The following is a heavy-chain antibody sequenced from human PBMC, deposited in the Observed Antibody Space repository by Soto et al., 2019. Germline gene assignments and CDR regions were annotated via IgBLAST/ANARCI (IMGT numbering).Heavy chain of an antibody. J-gene: IGHJ6*02. V-gene: IGHV1-69*06. CDR3: VREKWEYSNYARRFSYYYRMDV. CDR2: IIPIFGTV. CDR1: GGIFNSYG. Sequence: SSVWVLGRTSGGIFNSYGIIWVRQAPGQGRGWMGGIIPIFGTVNYAQKFQGRVTITADKYSTTVYMNLRSLRSEDTAVYYCVREKWEYSNYARRFSYYYRMDVWG. D-gene: IGHD3-10*01.